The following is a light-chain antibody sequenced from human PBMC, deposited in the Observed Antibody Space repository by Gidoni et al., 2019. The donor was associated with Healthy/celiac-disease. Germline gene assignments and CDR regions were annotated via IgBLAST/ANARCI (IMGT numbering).Light chain of an antibody. CDR3: QVWDSSSDHVV. CDR1: NIGSKS. Sequence: SYVLTQPPSVSVAPGKTARITCGGNNIGSKSVHWYQQQPGQAPVLVIYYDSDRPSGLPERFSGSNSGNTATLTISRVEAGDEADYYCQVWDSSSDHVVFGGGTKLTVL. J-gene: IGLJ2*01. V-gene: IGLV3-21*04. CDR2: YDS.